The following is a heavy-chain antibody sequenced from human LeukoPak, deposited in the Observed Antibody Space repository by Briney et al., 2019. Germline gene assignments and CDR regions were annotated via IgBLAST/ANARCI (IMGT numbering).Heavy chain of an antibody. CDR1: GFTFSSYG. Sequence: GRSLRLSCAASGFTFSSYGMHWVRRAPGKGLEWVAVISYDGSNKYYADSVKGRFTICRDNSKNTLYLQMNSLRAEETAVYYCAKDRCSSTSCYDEFDYWGQGTLVTVSS. V-gene: IGHV3-30*18. D-gene: IGHD2-2*01. J-gene: IGHJ4*02. CDR2: ISYDGSNK. CDR3: AKDRCSSTSCYDEFDY.